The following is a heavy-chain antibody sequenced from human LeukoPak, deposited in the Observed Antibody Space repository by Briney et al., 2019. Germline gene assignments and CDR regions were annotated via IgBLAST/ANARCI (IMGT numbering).Heavy chain of an antibody. D-gene: IGHD3-9*01. CDR1: GYTFTGYY. V-gene: IGHV1-2*02. J-gene: IGHJ6*02. CDR2: INPNSGGT. Sequence: ASVKVSCKASGYTFTGYYMHWVRQAPGQGLEWMGWINPNSGGTNYAQKLQGRVTMTTDTSTSTAYMELRSLRSDDTAVYYCARDRSYYDILTGYFSVGKKNSYYYYGMDVWGQGTTVTVSS. CDR3: ARDRSYYDILTGYFSVGKKNSYYYYGMDV.